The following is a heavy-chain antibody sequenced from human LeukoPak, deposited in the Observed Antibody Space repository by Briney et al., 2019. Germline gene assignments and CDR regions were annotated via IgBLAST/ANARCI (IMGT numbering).Heavy chain of an antibody. V-gene: IGHV3-64*01. Sequence: GSLRLSCAASGFTFSSYAMHWVRQAPGKGLEYVSAISSNGGSTYYANSVKGRFTISRDNSKNTLYLQMNSLRAEDTAVYYCARAQSPPYYYDSSGSVGGFDYWGQGTLVTVSS. CDR1: GFTFSSYA. J-gene: IGHJ4*02. D-gene: IGHD3-22*01. CDR2: ISSNGGST. CDR3: ARAQSPPYYYDSSGSVGGFDY.